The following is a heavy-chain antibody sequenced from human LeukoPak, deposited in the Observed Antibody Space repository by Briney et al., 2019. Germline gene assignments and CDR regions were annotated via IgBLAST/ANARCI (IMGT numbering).Heavy chain of an antibody. J-gene: IGHJ4*02. Sequence: GASVKVSCKASGYTFTSYGISWVRQASGQGLEWMGWINPNSGGTNYAQKFQGRVTMTRDTSISTAYMELSRLRSDDTAVYYCARDSGYDYSTDYWGQGTLVTVSS. D-gene: IGHD5-12*01. CDR3: ARDSGYDYSTDY. V-gene: IGHV1-2*02. CDR1: GYTFTSYG. CDR2: INPNSGGT.